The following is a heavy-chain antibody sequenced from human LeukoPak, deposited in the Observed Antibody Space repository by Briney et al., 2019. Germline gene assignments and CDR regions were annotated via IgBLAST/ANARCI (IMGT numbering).Heavy chain of an antibody. D-gene: IGHD6-13*01. CDR3: AKDLALSDISSSFDY. CDR1: GFTFSSYG. J-gene: IGHJ4*02. V-gene: IGHV3-30*02. Sequence: GGSLRLSCAASGFTFSSYGMHWVRQAPGKGLEWVAFIRYDGSNKYYADSVKGRFTISRDNSKNTLYPQMNSLRAEDTAVYYCAKDLALSDISSSFDYWGQGTLVTVSS. CDR2: IRYDGSNK.